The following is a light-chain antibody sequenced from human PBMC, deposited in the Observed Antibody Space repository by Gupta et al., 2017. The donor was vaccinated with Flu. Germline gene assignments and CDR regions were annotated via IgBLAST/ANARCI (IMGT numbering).Light chain of an antibody. CDR1: QVIYGS. CDR3: QQDDNWPYT. V-gene: IGKV3-15*01. J-gene: IGKJ2*01. CDR2: GAV. Sequence: PDSMSVSPGERATLSCMASQVIYGSLAWYQQKPGQGPRLLMSGAVNRAADIPARFSGSGSETEFTLTIDSLQSEESAVYYCQQDDNWPYTFGQGTKVEIK.